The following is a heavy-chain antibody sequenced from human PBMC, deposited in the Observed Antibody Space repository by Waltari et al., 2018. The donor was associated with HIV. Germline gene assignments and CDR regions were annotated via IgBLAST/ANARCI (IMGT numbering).Heavy chain of an antibody. CDR1: GYTFTSYG. Sequence: QVQLVQSGAEVKKPGASVKVSCKASGYTFTSYGLSWVRQAPGQGLEWMGWISAYNGNTNDAQKLQGRVTMTTDTSTSTAYMELRSLRSDDTAVYYCARVEEAKMATIIALWGRGTLVTVSS. J-gene: IGHJ2*01. D-gene: IGHD5-12*01. V-gene: IGHV1-18*01. CDR2: ISAYNGNT. CDR3: ARVEEAKMATIIAL.